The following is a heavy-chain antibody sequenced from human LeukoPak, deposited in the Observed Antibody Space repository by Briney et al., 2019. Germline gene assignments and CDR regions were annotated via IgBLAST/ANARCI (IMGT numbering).Heavy chain of an antibody. CDR1: GGSFSGYY. CDR3: ARPRTYYYGSGSQPFDY. CDR2: INHSGSA. J-gene: IGHJ4*02. V-gene: IGHV4-34*01. D-gene: IGHD3-10*01. Sequence: SETLSLTCAVYGGSFSGYYWSWIRQPPGKGLEWIGEINHSGSANYNPSLKSRVTLSVDTSKNQFSLKLSSVTAADTAVYYCARPRTYYYGSGSQPFDYWGQGTLVTVSS.